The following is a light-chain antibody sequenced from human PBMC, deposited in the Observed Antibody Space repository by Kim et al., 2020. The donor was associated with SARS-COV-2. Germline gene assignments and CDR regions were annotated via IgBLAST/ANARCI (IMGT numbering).Light chain of an antibody. CDR2: DVN. Sequence: GLSIAISCTGTSSDVGGYNYVSWYQQYPGKAPNLIIYDVNNRPSGVSDRFSGSKSGNTASLTISGLQAGDEADYYCSSYTSSTTWVFGGGTQLTVL. CDR3: SSYTSSTTWV. J-gene: IGLJ3*02. V-gene: IGLV2-14*03. CDR1: SSDVGGYNY.